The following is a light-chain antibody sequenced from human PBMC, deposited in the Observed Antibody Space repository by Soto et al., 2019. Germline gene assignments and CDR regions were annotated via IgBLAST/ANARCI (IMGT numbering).Light chain of an antibody. CDR2: KAS. CDR3: QHYNSYFPWM. Sequence: DIRMTQSPGSLWSSLGGIVTIICRASQSISSWLAWYQQKGGKAPKLLISKASNLDSGVPSRFSGSGSGTEFTLTISNLQPDDFATYYCQHYNSYFPWMFGQGTKVDIK. V-gene: IGKV1-5*03. CDR1: QSISSW. J-gene: IGKJ1*01.